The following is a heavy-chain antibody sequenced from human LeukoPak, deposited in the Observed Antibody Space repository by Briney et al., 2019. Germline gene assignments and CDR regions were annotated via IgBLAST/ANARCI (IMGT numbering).Heavy chain of an antibody. J-gene: IGHJ6*02. D-gene: IGHD2-2*01. V-gene: IGHV4-39*02. Sequence: GSLRLSCAASGFTFSSYAMSWVRQAPGKGLEWVGSIYYSGSTYYNPSLKSRVTISVDTSKNQFSLKLSSVTAADTAVYYCARDRYCSSTSCYPYYGMDVWGQGTTVTVSS. CDR1: GFTFSSYA. CDR3: ARDRYCSSTSCYPYYGMDV. CDR2: IYYSGST.